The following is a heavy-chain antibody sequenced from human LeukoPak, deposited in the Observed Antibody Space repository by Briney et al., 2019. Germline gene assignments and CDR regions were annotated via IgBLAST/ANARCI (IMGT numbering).Heavy chain of an antibody. CDR1: NVSISSGSHY. V-gene: IGHV4-61*02. CDR2: IYAGGRS. Sequence: SETLSLTCTVSNVSISSGSHYWNWIRQPAGKGLEWIGRIYAGGRSNYNPPLRSRVTISVDTSKNQFSLRLSSVTATDTGVYYCASDHSGWLGLGYWGQGTLVSVSS. D-gene: IGHD6-19*01. CDR3: ASDHSGWLGLGY. J-gene: IGHJ4*02.